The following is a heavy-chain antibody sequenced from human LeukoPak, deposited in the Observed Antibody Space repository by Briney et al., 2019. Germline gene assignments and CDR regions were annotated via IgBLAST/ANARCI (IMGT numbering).Heavy chain of an antibody. CDR1: GFTFSSYS. J-gene: IGHJ4*02. V-gene: IGHV3-21*01. CDR2: ISSSSSYI. Sequence: GESLRLSCAASGFTFSSYSMNWVRQAPGKGLEWVSSISSSSSYIYYADSVEGRFTISRDNAKNSLYLQMNSLRAEDTAVYYCARVGSAKYYYGSGSRNLDYWGQGTLVTVSS. CDR3: ARVGSAKYYYGSGSRNLDY. D-gene: IGHD3-10*01.